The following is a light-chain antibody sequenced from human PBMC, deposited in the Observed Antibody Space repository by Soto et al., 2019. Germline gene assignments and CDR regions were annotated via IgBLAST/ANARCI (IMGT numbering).Light chain of an antibody. CDR1: SSNIGSNP. CDR3: AAWDDSLNGPYV. V-gene: IGLV1-44*01. J-gene: IGLJ1*01. CDR2: GNN. Sequence: QSVLTQPPSASGTPGQRVTISCSGSSSNIGSNPVNWYQQLPGTAPKLLIYGNNQRPSGVPDRFSGSESGTSASLAISGLQSEDEADYYCAAWDDSLNGPYVFGTGTQLTVL.